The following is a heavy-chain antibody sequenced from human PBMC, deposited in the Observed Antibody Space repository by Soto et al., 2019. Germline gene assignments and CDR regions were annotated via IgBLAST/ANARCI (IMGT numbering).Heavy chain of an antibody. D-gene: IGHD3-9*01. V-gene: IGHV1-18*01. Sequence: ASVKVSCKASGYTFTSYGISWVRQAPGQGLEWMGWISAYNGNTNYAQKLQGRVTMTTDTSTSTAYMELRSLRSDDTAVYYCAIHRDYDILTGYYANFDYWGQGTLVTVSS. J-gene: IGHJ4*02. CDR3: AIHRDYDILTGYYANFDY. CDR1: GYTFTSYG. CDR2: ISAYNGNT.